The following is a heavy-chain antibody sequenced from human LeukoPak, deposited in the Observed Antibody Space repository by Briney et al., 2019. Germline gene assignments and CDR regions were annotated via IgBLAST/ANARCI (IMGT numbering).Heavy chain of an antibody. D-gene: IGHD2-15*01. CDR1: GFAFNMFA. J-gene: IGHJ4*02. Sequence: GGSLRLSCAVTGFAFNMFAIDWVRQAPGKGLEWVSGLSRGGSTTNYADSVKGRFTISRDKSQNSVFLQLNSPRPEDTAVYYCARQQRIRHCSEGVCTEGYYFDYWGQGTLVTVSS. V-gene: IGHV3-23*01. CDR3: ARQQRIRHCSEGVCTEGYYFDY. CDR2: LSRGGSTT.